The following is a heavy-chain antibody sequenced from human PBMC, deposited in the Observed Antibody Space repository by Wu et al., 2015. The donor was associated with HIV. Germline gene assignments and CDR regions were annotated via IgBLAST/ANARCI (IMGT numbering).Heavy chain of an antibody. V-gene: IGHV1-69*12. J-gene: IGHJ6*03. Sequence: QVQLVQSGAEVKKPGSSVKVPCKASGGTLRDYAISWVRQAPGQGLEWMGGISPRFGTAHYAQQFQGRVTITADDSSTTVYMDLSSLRSDDTALYYCARGDRDYYFYMDVWGKGTTVIVSS. CDR2: ISPRFGTA. CDR1: GGTLRDYA. CDR3: ARGDRDYYFYMDV.